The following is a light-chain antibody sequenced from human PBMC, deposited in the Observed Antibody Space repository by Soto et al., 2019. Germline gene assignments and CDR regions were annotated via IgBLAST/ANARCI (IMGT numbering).Light chain of an antibody. CDR2: EGS. CDR3: CSYAGSDTMI. J-gene: IGLJ2*01. Sequence: QSVLTQPASVSGSPGQSITISCTGTSSNFGSYNLVSWYQLHPGEAPKLMIYEGSKRPSGVSNRFSGSKSANTASLTISGLRAEDEADYYCCSYAGSDTMIFGGGTKVTVL. V-gene: IGLV2-23*01. CDR1: SSNFGSYNL.